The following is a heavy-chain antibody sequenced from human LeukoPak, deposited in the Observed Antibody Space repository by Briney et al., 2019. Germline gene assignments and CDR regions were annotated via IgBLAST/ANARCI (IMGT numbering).Heavy chain of an antibody. Sequence: ASVKVSCKASGYTFTSYYMHWVRQAPGQGLEWMGIINPSGGSTSYAQKFQGRVTMTRDTSTSTVYMELSSLRSEDTAVYYCARTALDNDYYYGMDVWGQGTTVTVSS. D-gene: IGHD3/OR15-3a*01. V-gene: IGHV1-46*01. CDR1: GYTFTSYY. CDR3: ARTALDNDYYYGMDV. CDR2: INPSGGST. J-gene: IGHJ6*02.